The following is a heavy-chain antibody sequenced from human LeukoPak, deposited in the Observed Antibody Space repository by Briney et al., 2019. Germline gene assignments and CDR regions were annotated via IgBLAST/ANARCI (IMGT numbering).Heavy chain of an antibody. Sequence: SETLSLTCAVYGGSFSGYYWSWIRQPPEKGLEWIGEINHSGSTNYNPSLKSRVIISIDTSKNQISLKLRSVTAADTAVYYCARDAGVGAKPFDIWGQGTMVTVSS. CDR3: ARDAGVGAKPFDI. CDR2: INHSGST. V-gene: IGHV4-34*01. D-gene: IGHD1-26*01. J-gene: IGHJ3*02. CDR1: GGSFSGYY.